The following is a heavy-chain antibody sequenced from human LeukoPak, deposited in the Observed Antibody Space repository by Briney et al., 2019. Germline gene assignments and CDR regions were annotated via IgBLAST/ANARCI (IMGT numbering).Heavy chain of an antibody. D-gene: IGHD3-3*01. J-gene: IGHJ6*02. CDR1: GGSFRGYY. CDR2: INHSGST. Sequence: SETLSLTCAVYGGSFRGYYWSWIRQPPGKGREWIGEINHSGSTNYNPSLTSRVTISVDTSKNQFSLKLSSVTAADTAVYYCARGRVTIFGVVTVLYYGMDVWGQGTTVTVSS. V-gene: IGHV4-34*01. CDR3: ARGRVTIFGVVTVLYYGMDV.